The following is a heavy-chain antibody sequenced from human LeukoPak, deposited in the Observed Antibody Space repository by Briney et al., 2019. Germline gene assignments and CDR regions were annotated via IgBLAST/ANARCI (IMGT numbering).Heavy chain of an antibody. Sequence: ASVKVSCKASGYTFTSYYMHWVRQAPGQGLEWMGIINPSGGSTSYAQKFQGRVTMTRDTPTSTVYMELSSLRSEDTAVYYCARDGHYDFWSGYFPHANYYYYMDVWGKGTTVTVSS. CDR2: INPSGGST. CDR1: GYTFTSYY. D-gene: IGHD3-3*01. J-gene: IGHJ6*03. V-gene: IGHV1-46*01. CDR3: ARDGHYDFWSGYFPHANYYYYMDV.